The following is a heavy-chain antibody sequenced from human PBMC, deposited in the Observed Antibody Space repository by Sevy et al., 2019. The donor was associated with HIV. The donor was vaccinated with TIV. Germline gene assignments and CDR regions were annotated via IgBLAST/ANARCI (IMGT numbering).Heavy chain of an antibody. Sequence: GGSLRLSCAASGFTFSSYAMHWVRQAPGKGLEWVAVISYDGSNKYYADSVKGRFTISRDNSKNTLHLQMNSLRAEDTAVYYCARGMSGSYYKSYWGQGTLVTVSS. CDR1: GFTFSSYA. CDR3: ARGMSGSYYKSY. CDR2: ISYDGSNK. D-gene: IGHD1-26*01. J-gene: IGHJ4*02. V-gene: IGHV3-30*04.